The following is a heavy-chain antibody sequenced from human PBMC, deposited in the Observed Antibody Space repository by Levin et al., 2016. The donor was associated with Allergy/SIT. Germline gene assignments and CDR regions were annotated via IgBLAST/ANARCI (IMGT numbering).Heavy chain of an antibody. V-gene: IGHV4-31*03. CDR2: ISHSGTT. CDR3: ARGRRYKYGPATPEGPDYFDI. J-gene: IGHJ4*02. Sequence: SETLSLTCTASGGSVSHDTYFWSWIRLVPGKDPQWIGSISHSGTTFYNPSLRSRVAISIDTSKTQFNLTLTSVTAADTAVYYCARGRRYKYGPATPEGPDYFDIWGQGTLITVSS. D-gene: IGHD5-18*01. CDR1: GGSVSHDTYF.